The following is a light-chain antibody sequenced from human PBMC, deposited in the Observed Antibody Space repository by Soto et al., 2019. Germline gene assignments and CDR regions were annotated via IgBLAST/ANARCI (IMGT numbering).Light chain of an antibody. CDR2: GAS. CDR3: QHDYNLLRGT. CDR1: QSVSSSY. J-gene: IGKJ2*01. Sequence: PGERVTLSCRASQSVSSSYVTWYQKKPGQAPRLLIYGASTRATSIPARFSGSGSGTDFTLTISSLQPEDFAVYYCQHDYNLLRGTFGQGTKLEIK. V-gene: IGKV3D-7*01.